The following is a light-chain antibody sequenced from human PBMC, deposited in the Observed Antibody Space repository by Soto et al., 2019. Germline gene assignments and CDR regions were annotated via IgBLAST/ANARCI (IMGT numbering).Light chain of an antibody. J-gene: IGKJ4*02. CDR3: QQSHNIPST. CDR2: AAS. V-gene: IGKV1-39*01. CDR1: QSISTY. Sequence: DIQMTQSPSSLSASVGDRVTITCRASQSISTYLNWYQQKSGKAPKLLIFAASTLESGVPSRFSGGGSGTVFTLTINSLQTEDSAIYYCQQSHNIPSTFGRGTKVEI.